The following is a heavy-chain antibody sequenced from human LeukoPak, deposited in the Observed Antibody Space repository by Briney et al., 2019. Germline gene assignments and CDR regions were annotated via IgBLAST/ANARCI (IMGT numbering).Heavy chain of an antibody. J-gene: IGHJ3*02. CDR3: AKDYYYDSRELDAFDI. CDR1: GFTFSSYW. Sequence: GGSLRLSCAASGFTFSSYWMSWVRQAPGKGLEWVANINQDGSGKYYVDSVKGRFTISRDNAKNSLYLQMNSLRAEDTAVYYCAKDYYYDSRELDAFDIWGQGTMVAVSS. V-gene: IGHV3-7*01. CDR2: INQDGSGK. D-gene: IGHD3-22*01.